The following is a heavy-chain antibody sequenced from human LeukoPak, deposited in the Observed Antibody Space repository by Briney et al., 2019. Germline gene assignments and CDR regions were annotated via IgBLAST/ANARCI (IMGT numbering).Heavy chain of an antibody. CDR2: INEYSDHT. CDR3: ARRSGIAVAGAFDY. J-gene: IGHJ4*02. D-gene: IGHD6-19*01. V-gene: IGHV3-23*01. Sequence: HTGGSLRLSCVVSGSTFSRYFLSWVRQAPGKGLEWVSSINEYSDHTYYTDSVKGRFTISRDNSKNTLYLQMNSLRAEDTAVYYCARRSGIAVAGAFDYWGQGTLVTVSS. CDR1: GSTFSRYF.